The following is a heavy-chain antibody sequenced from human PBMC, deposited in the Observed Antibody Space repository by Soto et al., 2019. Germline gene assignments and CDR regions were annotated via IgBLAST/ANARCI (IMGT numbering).Heavy chain of an antibody. CDR3: ARDIWGSGWCVQPDAFDI. CDR1: GFTVSSNY. V-gene: IGHV3-53*01. J-gene: IGHJ3*02. Sequence: GSLRLPCAASGFTVSSNYMSWVRQAPGKGLEWVSVIYSGGSTYYADSVKGRFTISRDNSKNTLYLQMNSLRAEDTAVYYCARDIWGSGWCVQPDAFDIWGQGTMVTVSS. D-gene: IGHD6-19*01. CDR2: IYSGGST.